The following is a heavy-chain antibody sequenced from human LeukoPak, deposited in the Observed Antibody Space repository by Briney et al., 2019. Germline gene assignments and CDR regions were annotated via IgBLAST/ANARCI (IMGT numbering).Heavy chain of an antibody. D-gene: IGHD3-3*01. J-gene: IGHJ4*02. V-gene: IGHV3-23*01. Sequence: GGSLRLSCAASGFTFSSYAMSWVRQAPGKGLEWVSAISGSGGSTYYADSVKGRFTISRDNSKNTLYLQMNSLRDEDTAVYYCANPRYDFWSGYPHLEYWGQGTLVTVSS. CDR2: ISGSGGST. CDR1: GFTFSSYA. CDR3: ANPRYDFWSGYPHLEY.